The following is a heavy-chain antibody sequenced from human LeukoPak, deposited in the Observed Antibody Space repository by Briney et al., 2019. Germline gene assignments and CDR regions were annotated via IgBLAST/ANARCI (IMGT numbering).Heavy chain of an antibody. D-gene: IGHD5-18*01. CDR3: ARGSVQLWLRDTYYYMDV. V-gene: IGHV3-20*04. CDR1: GFTFDDYA. Sequence: GGSLRLSCAASGFTFDDYAMNWVRQLPGRGLDWVSGINWNGRITEYADSVKDRFTISRQNTKNSLYLYMNNLGGEDTALYFCARGSVQLWLRDTYYYMDVWGKGTTVTVSS. J-gene: IGHJ6*03. CDR2: INWNGRIT.